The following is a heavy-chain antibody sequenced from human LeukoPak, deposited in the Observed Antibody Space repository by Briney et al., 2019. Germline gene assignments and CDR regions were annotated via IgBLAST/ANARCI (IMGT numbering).Heavy chain of an antibody. V-gene: IGHV3-23*01. J-gene: IGHJ4*02. CDR3: ATLGGFVVVVAATANDY. D-gene: IGHD2-15*01. CDR2: ISGSGGST. CDR1: GGTFSSYA. Sequence: ASVKVSCKASGGTFSSYAMSWVRQAPGKGLEWVSAISGSGGSTYYADSVKGRFTISRDNSKNTLYLQMNSLRAEDTAVYYCATLGGFVVVVAATANDYWGQGTLVTVSS.